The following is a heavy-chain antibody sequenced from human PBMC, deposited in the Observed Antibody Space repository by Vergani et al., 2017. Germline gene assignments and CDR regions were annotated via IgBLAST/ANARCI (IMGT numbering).Heavy chain of an antibody. D-gene: IGHD1-26*01. CDR3: VKDAGSYENFFDS. CDR2: LTGGGGST. V-gene: IGHV3-23*01. CDR1: GFTFSTYA. J-gene: IGHJ4*02. Sequence: EVQLLESGGSLKQPGGSVRLSCAASGFTFSTYAMHWVCQAPGKGLEWVSALTGGGGSTYYADSFKGRFIISRDNSRDTLYLQMNSLGPEDTATYYCVKDAGSYENFFDSWGQETLVTVSS.